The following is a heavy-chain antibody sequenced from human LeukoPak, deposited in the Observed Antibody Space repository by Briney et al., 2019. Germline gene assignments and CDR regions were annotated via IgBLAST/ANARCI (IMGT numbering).Heavy chain of an antibody. CDR2: IYSGGST. J-gene: IGHJ5*02. CDR3: ASAWSGGWFDP. CDR1: GFTVSSNY. Sequence: GGSLRLSCAASGFTVSSNYMSWVRQAPGKGLEWVSVIYSGGSTYYADSVKGRFTISRDNSKNTLYLQMNSLRAEDTAVYYCASAWSGGWFDPWGQGTLVTVSS. V-gene: IGHV3-66*01. D-gene: IGHD2-8*02.